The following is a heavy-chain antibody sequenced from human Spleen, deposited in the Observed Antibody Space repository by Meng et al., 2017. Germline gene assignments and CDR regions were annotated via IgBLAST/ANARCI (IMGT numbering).Heavy chain of an antibody. CDR3: ARDAHDYGGMAYFDY. CDR2: MSPNSGDR. Sequence: GESLKISCKASGYTFTSHDINWVRQASGQGPEWMGWMSPNSGDRGYAQKFQGRVTITRNTSISTAYMELSSLRSEDTAVYYCARDAHDYGGMAYFDYWGQGTLVTVSS. CDR1: GYTFTSHD. J-gene: IGHJ4*02. V-gene: IGHV1-8*03. D-gene: IGHD4-23*01.